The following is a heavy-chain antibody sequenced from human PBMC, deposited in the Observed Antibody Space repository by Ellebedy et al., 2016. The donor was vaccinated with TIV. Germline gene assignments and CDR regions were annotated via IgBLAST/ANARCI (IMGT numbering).Heavy chain of an antibody. CDR3: HSAADVFDI. V-gene: IGHV3-30*03. CDR2: ISFDGSQK. CDR1: GSTFSNYG. Sequence: GESLKISXAASGSTFSNYGMQWVRRAPGKGLEWVASISFDGSQKYYADSVRGRFTAYRDNSGNTLSLQMDSLRPEDTAIYFCHSAADVFDIWGQGTMVTVSS. D-gene: IGHD1-26*01. J-gene: IGHJ3*02.